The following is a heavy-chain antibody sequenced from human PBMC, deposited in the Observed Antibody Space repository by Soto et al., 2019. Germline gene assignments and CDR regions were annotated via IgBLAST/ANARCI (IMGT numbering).Heavy chain of an antibody. D-gene: IGHD7-27*01. CDR3: ALPGDDIRNYHYGMDV. CDR2: IIPILGIA. CDR1: GGTFSSYT. Sequence: QVQLVQSGAEVKKPGSSVKVSCKASGGTFSSYTISWVRQAPGQGLEWMGRIIPILGIANYAQKFQGRVTITADKSTSTAHMELSSLRSEDPAVYYCALPGDDIRNYHYGMDVWGQATTVTVSS. V-gene: IGHV1-69*02. J-gene: IGHJ6*02.